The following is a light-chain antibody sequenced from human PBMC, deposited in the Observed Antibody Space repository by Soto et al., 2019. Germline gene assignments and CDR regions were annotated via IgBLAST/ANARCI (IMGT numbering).Light chain of an antibody. J-gene: IGKJ1*01. V-gene: IGKV1-39*01. CDR1: QSISRW. CDR2: AAS. Sequence: DIQISQSPYTLPAAVGDSVRSTLRHSQSISRWLAWYQQKPGKAPKLLIYAASSLQSGVPSRFSGSGSGTDFSLTISSLQPEDFATYYRQQSYRTPPWTGGQGTKVDIK. CDR3: QQSYRTPPWT.